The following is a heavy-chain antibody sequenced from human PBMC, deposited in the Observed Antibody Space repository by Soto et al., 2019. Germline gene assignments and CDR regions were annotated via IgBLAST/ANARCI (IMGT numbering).Heavy chain of an antibody. CDR2: IVRNGGST. CDR3: VKEGYYYDSSGYYYGWFDP. V-gene: IGHV3-64D*06. J-gene: IGHJ5*02. D-gene: IGHD3-22*01. Sequence: PGGSLRLSCSASGFTFSNYAMHWVRQAPGKGLEYVSAIVRNGGSTYYADSVKGRFTISRDNSKNTLYLQMSSLRAEDTAVYYWVKEGYYYDSSGYYYGWFDPWGQGTLVTVSS. CDR1: GFTFSNYA.